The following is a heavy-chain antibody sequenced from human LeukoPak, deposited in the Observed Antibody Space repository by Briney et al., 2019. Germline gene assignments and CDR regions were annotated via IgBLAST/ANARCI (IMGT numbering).Heavy chain of an antibody. Sequence: GGSLRLPCAASGVTVSRNYMTWVRQAPGKGLKWVSSIYGGGTTDYADSVKGRFTISRDNSKNTLYLQMNNLRAEDTAIYYCVRAALWFGEGPAFDSWGQGTLVTVSS. CDR2: IYGGGTT. CDR1: GVTVSRNY. V-gene: IGHV3-53*01. D-gene: IGHD3-10*01. CDR3: VRAALWFGEGPAFDS. J-gene: IGHJ4*02.